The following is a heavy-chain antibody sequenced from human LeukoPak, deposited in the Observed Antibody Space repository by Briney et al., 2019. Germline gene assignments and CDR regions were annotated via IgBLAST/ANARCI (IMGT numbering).Heavy chain of an antibody. CDR1: GGSISSGSYY. D-gene: IGHD3-22*01. V-gene: IGHV4-61*02. Sequence: SETLSLTCTVSGGSISSGSYYWSWIRQPAGKGLEWIGRIYTSGSTNYNPSLKSRVTISVDTSKNQFPLKLSSVTAADTAVYYCARDKENYYDSSGLKAAYFDYWGQGTLVTVSS. J-gene: IGHJ4*02. CDR2: IYTSGST. CDR3: ARDKENYYDSSGLKAAYFDY.